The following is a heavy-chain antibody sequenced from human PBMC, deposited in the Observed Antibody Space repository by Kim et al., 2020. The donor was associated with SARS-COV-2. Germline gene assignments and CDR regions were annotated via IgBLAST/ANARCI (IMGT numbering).Heavy chain of an antibody. CDR2: ISGDGGAT. CDR1: GFTFRNYA. CDR3: ARRGDNNNWFFSDY. D-gene: IGHD1-1*01. V-gene: IGHV3-64*01. J-gene: IGHJ4*02. Sequence: GGSLRLSCTASGFTFRNYAMYWVRQAPGKGLEYVSAISGDGGATYYANSVKGRFAISRDNSKNTLHLQMGSLRTEDTAVYYCARRGDNNNWFFSDYWGQGILVTVSS.